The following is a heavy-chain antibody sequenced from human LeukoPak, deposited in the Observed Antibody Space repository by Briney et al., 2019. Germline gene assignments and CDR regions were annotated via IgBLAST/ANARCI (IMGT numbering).Heavy chain of an antibody. CDR1: GYTFTSYD. Sequence: GASVTVSFTSSGYTFTSYDINWVRQATGQGLEWMGWMNPNSGNTGYAQKFQGRVTMARNTSISTAYMELSSLRSEDTAVYYCAVRGAVACFHWGQGTLVTVSS. V-gene: IGHV1-8*01. D-gene: IGHD6-19*01. CDR3: AVRGAVACFH. CDR2: MNPNSGNT. J-gene: IGHJ4*02.